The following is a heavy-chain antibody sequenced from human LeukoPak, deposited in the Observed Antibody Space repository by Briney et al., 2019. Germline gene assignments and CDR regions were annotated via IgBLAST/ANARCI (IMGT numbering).Heavy chain of an antibody. J-gene: IGHJ6*02. D-gene: IGHD2-21*01. CDR3: ARDPAGEGYYYGMDV. CDR2: IYYSGRT. Sequence: SIYYSGRTYYNPSLKSRVTISVDTSKNQFSLKLSSVTAADTAVYYCARDPAGEGYYYGMDVWGQGTTITVSS. V-gene: IGHV4-39*07.